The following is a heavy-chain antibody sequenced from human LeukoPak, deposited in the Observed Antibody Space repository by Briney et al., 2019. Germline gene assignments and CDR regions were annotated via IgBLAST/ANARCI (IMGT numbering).Heavy chain of an antibody. CDR3: AKRAPYSSDWYVDY. CDR1: GFTFSSYE. D-gene: IGHD6-19*01. Sequence: GGSLRLPCAASGFTFSSYEMNWVRQAPRKGLEWVSSISSSGSIIYYADSVKGRFTISRDNAKNSLYLQMNSLRAEDTAVYYCAKRAPYSSDWYVDYWGQGTLVTVSS. CDR2: ISSSGSII. J-gene: IGHJ4*02. V-gene: IGHV3-48*03.